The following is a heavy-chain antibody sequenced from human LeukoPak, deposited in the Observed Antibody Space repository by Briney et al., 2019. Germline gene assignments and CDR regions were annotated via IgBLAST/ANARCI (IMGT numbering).Heavy chain of an antibody. J-gene: IGHJ3*02. Sequence: GGSLRLSCAASGFTFTIYWMSWARQAPGKGLEWVANINQDGSEKYYVDSVKGRFTISRDNAKNSLYLQMNSLRAEDTAVFYCARDMVQQWLDDAFDIWGQGTMVTVSS. CDR1: GFTFTIYW. D-gene: IGHD6-19*01. CDR3: ARDMVQQWLDDAFDI. V-gene: IGHV3-7*01. CDR2: INQDGSEK.